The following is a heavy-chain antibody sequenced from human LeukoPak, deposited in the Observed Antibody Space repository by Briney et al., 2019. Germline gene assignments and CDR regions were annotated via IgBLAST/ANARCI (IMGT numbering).Heavy chain of an antibody. J-gene: IGHJ3*01. D-gene: IGHD3-10*01. CDR3: ARNRFMVRGVMVGTFDL. V-gene: IGHV3-33*01. CDR2: IGYDGSNK. Sequence: GGSLRLSCAASGFTFSDYAMHWVRQAPGKGLEWVAVIGYDGSNKYDADSVKGRFTISRDNSKNMMYLQMNSLRAEDTAVYYCARNRFMVRGVMVGTFDLWGQGTMVTVSS. CDR1: GFTFSDYA.